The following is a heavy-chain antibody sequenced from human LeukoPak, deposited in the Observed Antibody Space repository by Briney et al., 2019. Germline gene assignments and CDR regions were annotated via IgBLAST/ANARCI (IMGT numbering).Heavy chain of an antibody. D-gene: IGHD3-22*01. V-gene: IGHV1-2*02. CDR1: GYTFTDYY. CDR3: ATLGISGYFRDY. Sequence: GASVTVSCTGSGYTFTDYYIHWVRQAPGQGLEWMGWINPKSGGTNYAQKFQGRVTMTRDTSISTAYMELRSDDTAVYYCATLGISGYFRDYWGQGTLVTVSS. J-gene: IGHJ4*02. CDR2: INPKSGGT.